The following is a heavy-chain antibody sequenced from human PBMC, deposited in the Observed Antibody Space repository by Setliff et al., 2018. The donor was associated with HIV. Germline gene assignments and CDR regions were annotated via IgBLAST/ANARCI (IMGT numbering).Heavy chain of an antibody. Sequence: PGGSLRLSCAASGFTFSTNAMNWVRQAPGKGLEWVSGISAGGGSTYYADSVKGRFTISRDSSKNSLYLQMNSLRTEDTALYYCTPLDYWGQGTLVTV. CDR2: ISAGGGST. D-gene: IGHD2-15*01. V-gene: IGHV3-23*01. J-gene: IGHJ4*02. CDR1: GFTFSTNA. CDR3: TPLDY.